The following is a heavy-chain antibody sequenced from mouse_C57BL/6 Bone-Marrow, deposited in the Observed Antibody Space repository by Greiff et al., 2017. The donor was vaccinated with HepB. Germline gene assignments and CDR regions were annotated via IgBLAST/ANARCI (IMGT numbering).Heavy chain of an antibody. Sequence: EVKLVESGGGLVQPGGSMKLSCAASGFTFSDAWMDWVRQSPEKGLEWVAEIRNKANNHATYYAESVKGRFTISRDDSKSSVYLQMNSLRAEDTGIYYCTTIYYGYGGYAMDYWGQGTSVTVSS. CDR2: IRNKANNHAT. V-gene: IGHV6-6*01. J-gene: IGHJ4*01. CDR1: GFTFSDAW. D-gene: IGHD2-2*01. CDR3: TTIYYGYGGYAMDY.